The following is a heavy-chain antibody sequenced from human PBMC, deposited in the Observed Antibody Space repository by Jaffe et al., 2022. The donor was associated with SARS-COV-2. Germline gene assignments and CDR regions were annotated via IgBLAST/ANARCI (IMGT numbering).Heavy chain of an antibody. CDR2: INHSGST. CDR1: GGSFSGYY. CDR3: ARQWLAAGTVDWFDP. D-gene: IGHD6-13*01. Sequence: QVQLQQWGAGLLKPSETLSLTCAVYGGSFSGYYWSWIRQPPGKGLEWIGEINHSGSTNYNPSLKSRVTISVDTSKNQFSLKLSSVTAADTAVYYCARQWLAAGTVDWFDPWGQGTLVTVSS. J-gene: IGHJ5*02. V-gene: IGHV4-34*01.